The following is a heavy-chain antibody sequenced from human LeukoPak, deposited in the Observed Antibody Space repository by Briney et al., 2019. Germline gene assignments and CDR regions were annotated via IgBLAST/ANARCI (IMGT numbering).Heavy chain of an antibody. CDR1: GGSFSGYY. Sequence: SETLSLTCAVYGGSFSGYYWSWIRQPPGKGLEWIGEINHSGSTNYNPSLKSRVTISVDTSKNQFSLKLSSVTAADTAVYYCARDLLILRFLEWLLVGWFDPWGQGTLVTVSS. CDR2: INHSGST. D-gene: IGHD3-3*01. J-gene: IGHJ5*02. V-gene: IGHV4-34*01. CDR3: ARDLLILRFLEWLLVGWFDP.